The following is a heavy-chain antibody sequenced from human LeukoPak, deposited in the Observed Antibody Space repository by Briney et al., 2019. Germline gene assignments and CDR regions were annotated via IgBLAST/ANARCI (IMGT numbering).Heavy chain of an antibody. V-gene: IGHV3-7*01. J-gene: IGHJ4*02. CDR1: GFTFSSYW. D-gene: IGHD6-6*01. Sequence: GGSLRLSCAASGFTFSSYWMSWVRQAPGKGLEWVANIKQDGSEKYYVDSVKGRFTISRDNAKNSLYLQMNSLRAEDTAVYYCARAARIAARPGYFDYWGQGTLATVSS. CDR3: ARAARIAARPGYFDY. CDR2: IKQDGSEK.